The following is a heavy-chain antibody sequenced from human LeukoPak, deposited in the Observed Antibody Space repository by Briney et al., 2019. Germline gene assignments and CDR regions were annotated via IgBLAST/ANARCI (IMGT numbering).Heavy chain of an antibody. V-gene: IGHV3-21*01. J-gene: IGHJ6*03. D-gene: IGHD2-15*01. Sequence: GGSLRLSCAASESTFSSYGMNWVRQAPGKGLEWVSRISSSGTYTDYTDSVKGRFTISRDNAKNSLYLQMNSLRAEDTALYFCARGVGYCSSSRCSPGYYMDAWGQGTTVTVFS. CDR2: ISSSGTYT. CDR3: ARGVGYCSSSRCSPGYYMDA. CDR1: ESTFSSYG.